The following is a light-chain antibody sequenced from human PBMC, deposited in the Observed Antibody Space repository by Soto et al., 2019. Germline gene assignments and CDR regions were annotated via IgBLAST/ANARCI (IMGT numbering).Light chain of an antibody. J-gene: IGLJ2*01. V-gene: IGLV1-40*01. Sequence: QAVVTQPPSVSGAPGERVTISCTGSSSDIGAGYRVRWYQQVPGTAPKLLIYDNTNRPSGVPARFSGSKSGSSASLAISGLQAEDEADYYCQSFDKYLSAVVFGGGTQLTVL. CDR3: QSFDKYLSAVV. CDR2: DNT. CDR1: SSDIGAGYR.